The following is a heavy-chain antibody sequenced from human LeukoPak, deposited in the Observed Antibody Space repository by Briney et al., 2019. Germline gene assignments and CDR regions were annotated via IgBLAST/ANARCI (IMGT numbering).Heavy chain of an antibody. CDR3: ASKIAVRSMGRDY. D-gene: IGHD6-6*01. J-gene: IGHJ4*02. CDR1: GFTFSSFG. Sequence: GGSLRLSCAASGFTFSSFGMHWVRQAPGKGLEWLAVISYDGSNKFYADSVKGRFTISRDNSNNTLMLRMNSPRAEDTAVYYCASKIAVRSMGRDYWGQGTLVTVSS. CDR2: ISYDGSNK. V-gene: IGHV3-30*03.